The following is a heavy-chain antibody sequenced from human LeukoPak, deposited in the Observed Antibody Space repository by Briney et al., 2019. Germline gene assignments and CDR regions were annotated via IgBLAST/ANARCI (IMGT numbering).Heavy chain of an antibody. J-gene: IGHJ4*02. V-gene: IGHV3-23*01. CDR1: GFTFSSHG. CDR3: AKGAHYGSGSYYDYYFDY. D-gene: IGHD3-10*01. Sequence: PGGTLRLSCAASGFTFSSHGMSWVRQAPGKGLEWVSTISGSGDNTYYADSVKGRFTISRDNSKNTLYLQMNSLRAEDTAVYYCAKGAHYGSGSYYDYYFDYWGQGTLVTVSS. CDR2: ISGSGDNT.